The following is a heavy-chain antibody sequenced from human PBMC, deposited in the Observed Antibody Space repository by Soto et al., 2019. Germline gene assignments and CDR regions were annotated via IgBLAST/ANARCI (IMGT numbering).Heavy chain of an antibody. V-gene: IGHV1-46*01. CDR3: ARGISTTRYSYYYGMDV. CDR1: GYTLTSYY. D-gene: IGHD2-2*01. CDR2: INPSGGIT. J-gene: IGHJ6*02. Sequence: ASVKVSCKASGYTLTSYYLHWVRQAPGQGPEWMGIINPSGGITNDAQKFQDRVTMTSDTSTSTVYMELSSLRSEDTAVYYCARGISTTRYSYYYGMDVWGQSTTVTVSS.